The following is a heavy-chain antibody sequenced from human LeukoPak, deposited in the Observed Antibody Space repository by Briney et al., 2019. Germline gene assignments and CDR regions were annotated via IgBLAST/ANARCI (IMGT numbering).Heavy chain of an antibody. Sequence: SETLSLTCTVSGGSISGYYWTWIRQPPGKGLEWIGYIYYSGSTNYNPSLKGRVTFSVDTSKNQFSLKLSSVTAADTAVYYCARAEGYDFWSGYFRFGSFDYWGQGTLVTVSS. CDR3: ARAEGYDFWSGYFRFGSFDY. CDR2: IYYSGST. D-gene: IGHD3-3*01. J-gene: IGHJ4*02. V-gene: IGHV4-59*08. CDR1: GGSISGYY.